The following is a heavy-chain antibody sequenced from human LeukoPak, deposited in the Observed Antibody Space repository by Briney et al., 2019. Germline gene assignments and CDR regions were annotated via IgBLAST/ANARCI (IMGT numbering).Heavy chain of an antibody. J-gene: IGHJ6*03. V-gene: IGHV5-51*01. Sequence: GESLKISCKGSGYSFTSYWIGWVRQMPGKGLEWMGIIYPGDSDTRYSPSFQGQVTISADKSISTAYLQWSSLKASDTAMYYCARRMSGLWFGEPDYYMDVWGKGTTVTVSS. CDR1: GYSFTSYW. CDR2: IYPGDSDT. CDR3: ARRMSGLWFGEPDYYMDV. D-gene: IGHD3-10*01.